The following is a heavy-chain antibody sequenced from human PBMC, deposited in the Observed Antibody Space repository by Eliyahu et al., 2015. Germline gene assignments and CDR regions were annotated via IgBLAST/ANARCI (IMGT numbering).Heavy chain of an antibody. CDR3: ARIPNWNDVWFDP. CDR2: LFFNYRK. J-gene: IGHJ5*02. CDR1: GFSLSNARMG. Sequence: QVTLKESGPVLVKPTETLTLTCTVSGFSLSNARMGVSWIRQPPGKALEWLCPLFFNYRKTHRPSLKSPLTISKDTSKSQVVLTMTNMDPVDTATYYCARIPNWNDVWFDPWGQGTLVTVSS. D-gene: IGHD1-1*01. V-gene: IGHV2-26*01.